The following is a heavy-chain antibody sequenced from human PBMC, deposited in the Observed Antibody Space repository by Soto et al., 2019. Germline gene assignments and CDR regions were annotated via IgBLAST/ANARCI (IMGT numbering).Heavy chain of an antibody. CDR1: GFTFSGHW. D-gene: IGHD1-26*01. V-gene: IGHV3-7*01. CDR2: IKQDGSEE. CDR3: ARVVGATNTLHN. J-gene: IGHJ4*02. Sequence: EVQLVESGGGLVQPGGSLRLSCVASGFTFSGHWMSWVRQAPGKGLEWVANIKQDGSEEHDVDSVKGRFSVSRDNAKNSLHLQRNSLRAEDTAVYCCARVVGATNTLHNWGQGTLVTVSS.